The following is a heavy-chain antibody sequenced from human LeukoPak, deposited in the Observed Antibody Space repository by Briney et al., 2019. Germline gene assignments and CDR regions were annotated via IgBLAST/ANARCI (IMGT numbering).Heavy chain of an antibody. CDR1: GYTFTNYG. CDR2: ISPYNGNT. Sequence: ASVKVSCKASGYTFTNYGISWVRQAPGQGLEWMGWISPYNGNTHYAQRLQGRVTMTTDTFTSTVHMELRSLRSDDTAVYYCARDQDGAGRATYYYYGMDVWGQGTTVTVSS. V-gene: IGHV1-18*01. D-gene: IGHD2-15*01. J-gene: IGHJ6*02. CDR3: ARDQDGAGRATYYYYGMDV.